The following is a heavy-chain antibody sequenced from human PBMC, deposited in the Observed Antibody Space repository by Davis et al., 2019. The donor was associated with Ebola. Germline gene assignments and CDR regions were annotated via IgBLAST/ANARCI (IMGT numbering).Heavy chain of an antibody. CDR3: ARDYGENFYYYGMDV. D-gene: IGHD4-17*01. Sequence: ASVKVSCKASGGTFSSYAISWVRQAPGQGLEWMGWISAYNGNTNYAQKLQGRVTMTTDTSTSTAYMELRSLRSDDTAVYYCARDYGENFYYYGMDVWGQGTTVTVSS. V-gene: IGHV1-18*01. CDR2: ISAYNGNT. J-gene: IGHJ6*02. CDR1: GGTFSSYA.